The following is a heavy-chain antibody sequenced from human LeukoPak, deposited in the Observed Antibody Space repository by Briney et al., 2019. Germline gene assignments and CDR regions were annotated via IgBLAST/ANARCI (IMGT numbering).Heavy chain of an antibody. V-gene: IGHV4-61*01. CDR1: GGSVSSGSFH. D-gene: IGHD2-15*01. Sequence: PSETLSLTCTVSGGSVSSGSFHWSWIRQPPGKGLEWIGYIYYSGSTNYNPSLKSRVTISIDTSKNQFSLKLSSVTAADTAVYYCARGASDCSGGSCYPTLFDYWGQGTLVTVSS. CDR2: IYYSGST. J-gene: IGHJ4*02. CDR3: ARGASDCSGGSCYPTLFDY.